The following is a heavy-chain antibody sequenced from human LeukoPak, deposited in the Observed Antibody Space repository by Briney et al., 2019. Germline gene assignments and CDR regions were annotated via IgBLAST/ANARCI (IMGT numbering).Heavy chain of an antibody. J-gene: IGHJ4*02. V-gene: IGHV4-59*06. CDR1: GGSISSYY. CDR3: ARVSYDFWSGYFKGHFYFDY. Sequence: SETLSLTCTVSGGSISSYYWSWIRQHPGKGLEWIGYIYYSGSTYYNPSLKSRVTISVDTSKNQFSLKLSSVTAADTAVYYCARVSYDFWSGYFKGHFYFDYWGQGTLVTVSS. D-gene: IGHD3-3*01. CDR2: IYYSGST.